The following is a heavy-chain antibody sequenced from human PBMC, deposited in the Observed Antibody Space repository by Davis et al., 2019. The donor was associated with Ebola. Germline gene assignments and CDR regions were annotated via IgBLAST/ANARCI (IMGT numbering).Heavy chain of an antibody. Sequence: AAAVKVSCKASGGTFSSYEISWVRQAPGQGREWVGGIIPILGPGNYGQKFQGRVTSTAAKYTSTAYMELSSLRYEDTAVYYCAREGGYSSGWPYFDNWGQGTLVTVSS. D-gene: IGHD6-19*01. CDR2: IIPILGPG. J-gene: IGHJ4*02. V-gene: IGHV1-69*06. CDR3: AREGGYSSGWPYFDN. CDR1: GGTFSSYE.